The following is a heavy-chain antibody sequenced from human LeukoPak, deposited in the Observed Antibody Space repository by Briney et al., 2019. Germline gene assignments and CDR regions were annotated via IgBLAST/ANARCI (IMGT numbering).Heavy chain of an antibody. CDR3: ARRITMRGDAFDI. J-gene: IGHJ3*02. CDR2: ISAYSGNT. CDR1: GYTFSSYS. Sequence: ASVKVSCKASGYTFSSYSISWVRQAPGQGLEWMGWISAYSGNTNYAHKLQGRVTMTTDTSTSTAYMELSSLRSEDTAVYYCARRITMRGDAFDIWGQGTMVTVSS. V-gene: IGHV1-18*01. D-gene: IGHD3-22*01.